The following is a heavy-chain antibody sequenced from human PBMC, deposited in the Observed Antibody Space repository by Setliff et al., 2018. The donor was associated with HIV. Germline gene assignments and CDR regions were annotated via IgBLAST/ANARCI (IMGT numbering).Heavy chain of an antibody. V-gene: IGHV3-11*04. D-gene: IGHD3-16*02. Sequence: PGGSLRLSCAASGFTFSDYYMSWIRQAPGKGLEWVSYIDTTGSTIYYADSVKGRFTISRDNAKNSLYLQMNSLRAEDTAVYYCARERAYDCLWGSYRSSQNSFDYWGQGTLVTVS. CDR3: ARERAYDCLWGSYRSSQNSFDY. CDR1: GFTFSDYY. CDR2: IDTTGSTI. J-gene: IGHJ4*02.